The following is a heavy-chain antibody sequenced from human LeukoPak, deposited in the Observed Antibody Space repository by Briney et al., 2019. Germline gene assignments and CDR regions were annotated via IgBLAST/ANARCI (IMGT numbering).Heavy chain of an antibody. CDR2: INHSGST. CDR1: GGSFSGYY. Sequence: SETLSLTCAVYGGSFSGYYWSWIRQPPGKGLEWIGEINHSGSTNYNPSLKSRVTISVDTSKNQFSLKLSSVPAADTAVYYCARRPPRVRGDNAFDIWGQGTMVTVSS. V-gene: IGHV4-34*01. CDR3: ARRPPRVRGDNAFDI. D-gene: IGHD3-10*01. J-gene: IGHJ3*02.